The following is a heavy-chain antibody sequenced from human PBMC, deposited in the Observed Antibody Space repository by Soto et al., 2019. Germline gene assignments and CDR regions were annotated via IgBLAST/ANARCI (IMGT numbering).Heavy chain of an antibody. J-gene: IGHJ6*02. V-gene: IGHV1-18*01. CDR2: ISAYYGKT. CDR3: ARTSGITIFGVVTPHYYYYGMDV. D-gene: IGHD3-3*01. Sequence: ASVKVSCKASGGTFSSYAISWVRQAPGQGLEWMGGISAYYGKTNYAQKLQGRVTITTDTSTSTAYMELRSLRSDDTAVYYCARTSGITIFGVVTPHYYYYGMDVWGQGTTVTVSS. CDR1: GGTFSSYA.